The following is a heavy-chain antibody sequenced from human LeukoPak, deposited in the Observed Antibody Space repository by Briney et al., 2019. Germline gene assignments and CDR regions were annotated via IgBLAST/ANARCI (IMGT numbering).Heavy chain of an antibody. CDR3: ARVESGIAVAGTLYYFDY. CDR2: INHSGST. D-gene: IGHD6-19*01. CDR1: GGSFSGYY. Sequence: SETLPLTCAVYGGSFSGYYWSWIRQPPGKGLEWIGEINHSGSTNYNPSLKSRVTISVDTSKNQFSLKLSSVTAADTAVYYCARVESGIAVAGTLYYFDYWGQGTLVTVSS. V-gene: IGHV4-34*01. J-gene: IGHJ4*02.